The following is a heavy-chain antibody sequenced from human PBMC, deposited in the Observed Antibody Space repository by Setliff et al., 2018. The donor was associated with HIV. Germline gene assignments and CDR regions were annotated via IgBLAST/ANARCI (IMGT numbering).Heavy chain of an antibody. V-gene: IGHV5-51*01. D-gene: IGHD2-21*02. CDR3: TRHILAYCAGDCYPLDY. CDR2: IYPGDSHT. CDR1: GYSFTSYW. Sequence: GESLKISCKGSGYSFTSYWIAWVRQMPGKGLEWMGIIYPGDSHTRYSPSFQGQVTFSADKSISTAYLQWSGLKASDTAIYYCTRHILAYCAGDCYPLDYWGQGTLVTVSS. J-gene: IGHJ4*02.